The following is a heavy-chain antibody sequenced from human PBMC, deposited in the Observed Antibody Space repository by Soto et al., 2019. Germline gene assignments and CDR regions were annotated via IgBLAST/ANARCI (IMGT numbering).Heavy chain of an antibody. CDR2: IIPIFGTT. D-gene: IGHD6-13*01. Sequence: QVQLVQSGAELKKPGSSVKVSCQASGGTFSNYAISWVRQAPGQGLEWMGKIIPIFGTTNYAQNFRGRVTITEDEYTTTAYMELSSVRSDDTALYCCARELPPAPGSFREDALDIWGQGTMITVSS. V-gene: IGHV1-69*15. J-gene: IGHJ3*02. CDR3: ARELPPAPGSFREDALDI. CDR1: GGTFSNYA.